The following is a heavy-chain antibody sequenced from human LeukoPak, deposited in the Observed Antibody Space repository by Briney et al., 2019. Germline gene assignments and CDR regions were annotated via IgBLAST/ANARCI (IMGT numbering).Heavy chain of an antibody. Sequence: GGSLRLSCTASAITFSNSWMSWVRQAPGRGLEWVSGLSGGGGSTYYAYYTDSVKGRFTISRDNSKNTLYLEMNSLRAEDTAVYYCAKFYDILTSYFDYWGQGTLVTVSS. CDR1: AITFSNSW. CDR3: AKFYDILTSYFDY. D-gene: IGHD3-9*01. CDR2: LSGGGGST. V-gene: IGHV3-23*01. J-gene: IGHJ4*02.